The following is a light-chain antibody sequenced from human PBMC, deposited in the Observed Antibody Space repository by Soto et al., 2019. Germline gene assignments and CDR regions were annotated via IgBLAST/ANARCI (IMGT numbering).Light chain of an antibody. V-gene: IGLV2-14*01. CDR3: SSYTTSKTLVL. J-gene: IGLJ2*01. CDR1: SNDVGAYNY. Sequence: QSVLTQPASVSGSPGQSITISCTGTSNDVGAYNYVSWYQRHPGNAPKLIIYEVSDRPSGVSNRFSGSKSGNTASLTISGLQTDDEADYYCSSYTTSKTLVLFGGGTKLTVL. CDR2: EVS.